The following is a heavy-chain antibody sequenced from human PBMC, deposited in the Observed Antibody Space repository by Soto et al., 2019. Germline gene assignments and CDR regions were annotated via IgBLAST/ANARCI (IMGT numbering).Heavy chain of an antibody. J-gene: IGHJ4*02. D-gene: IGHD3-10*01. CDR1: GYSFTKYW. V-gene: IGHV5-10-1*04. CDR3: ARQNGDASGLYYKLFDS. CDR2: IDPSDSYV. Sequence: GESLKLSCQASGYSFTKYWISWVRQMPGKGLEWMGRIDPSDSYVNYRPSFQGQVTISVDKSISTAYLQWSNLKASDTALYYCARQNGDASGLYYKLFDSWGQGTLVTVSS.